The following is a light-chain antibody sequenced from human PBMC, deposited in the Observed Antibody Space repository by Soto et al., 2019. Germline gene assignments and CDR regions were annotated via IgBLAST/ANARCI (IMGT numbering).Light chain of an antibody. CDR1: QSVSSN. CDR2: GAS. CDR3: QQYDNYSQT. J-gene: IGKJ1*01. V-gene: IGKV3-15*01. Sequence: EILMTHSPSTLSASPWEIATLSCRASQSVSSNLAWYQQKPGQAPRLLIYGASTWASGIPARFSGSGSGTEFTLTISSLQSEDFAVYYCQQYDNYSQTFDQGTKVDIK.